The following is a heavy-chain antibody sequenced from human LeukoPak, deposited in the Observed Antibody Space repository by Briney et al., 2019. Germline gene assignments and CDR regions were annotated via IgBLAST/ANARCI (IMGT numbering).Heavy chain of an antibody. Sequence: SETLSLTCTVSGYSISSGYFWGWIRQPPGKGLEWIGSIYHSGTTYYNPSLKSRVTISVDTSKNQFSLKLSSVTAADTAVYYCASLGDYGGNSDYWGQGTLVTVSS. V-gene: IGHV4-38-2*02. D-gene: IGHD4-23*01. J-gene: IGHJ4*02. CDR1: GYSISSGYF. CDR3: ASLGDYGGNSDY. CDR2: IYHSGTT.